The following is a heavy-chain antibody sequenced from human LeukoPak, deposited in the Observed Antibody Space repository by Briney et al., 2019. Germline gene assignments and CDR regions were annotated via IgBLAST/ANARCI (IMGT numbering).Heavy chain of an antibody. CDR1: GGSMTTYY. Sequence: PSQTLSLTCSVSGGSMTTYYCGWIRHSPGGGLEWIGYIYHNGDTNYNPSFKSRVPISVNTSKNQFSRRLMSVTAAAPAINYCWRHWYTPLDYWGQGSLVTVSS. J-gene: IGHJ4*02. CDR3: WRHWYTPLDY. CDR2: IYHNGDT. D-gene: IGHD1-14*01. V-gene: IGHV4-59*08.